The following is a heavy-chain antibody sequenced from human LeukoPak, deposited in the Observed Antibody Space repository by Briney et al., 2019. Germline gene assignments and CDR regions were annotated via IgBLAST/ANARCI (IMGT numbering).Heavy chain of an antibody. D-gene: IGHD6-13*01. CDR3: ARVTGYMTEDYFDY. CDR2: IYTSGST. J-gene: IGHJ4*02. CDR1: GGSFSGYY. V-gene: IGHV4-59*10. Sequence: SETLSLTCAVYGGSFSGYYWSWIRQPAGKGLEWIGRIYTSGSTNYNPSLKSRVTMSVDTSKNQFSLRLSSVTAADTAVYYCARVTGYMTEDYFDYWGQGTLITVSS.